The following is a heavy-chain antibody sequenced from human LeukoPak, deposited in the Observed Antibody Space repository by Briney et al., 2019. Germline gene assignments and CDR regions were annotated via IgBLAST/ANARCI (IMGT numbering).Heavy chain of an antibody. CDR2: IKQDGSEK. J-gene: IGHJ4*02. CDR3: ARVRWWLLIDY. CDR1: GFAFSTYW. V-gene: IGHV3-7*01. Sequence: GGSLRLSCAASGFAFSTYWMSWVRQAPGKGLEWVANIKQDGSEKYYVDSVKGRFTISRDNAKNSLYLQMNSLRAEDTAVYYCARVRWWLLIDYWGQGTLVTVSS. D-gene: IGHD5-12*01.